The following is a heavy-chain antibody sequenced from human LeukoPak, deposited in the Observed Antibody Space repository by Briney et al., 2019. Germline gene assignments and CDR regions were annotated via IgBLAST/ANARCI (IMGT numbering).Heavy chain of an antibody. CDR3: ARGKIVVGVAAPAFDI. V-gene: IGHV4-34*01. CDR1: GGSFSGYY. J-gene: IGHJ3*02. Sequence: SETLSLTCAVYGGSFSGYYWSWIRQPPGKGLEWIGEINHSGSTNYNPSLKSRVTISVDTSKNQFSLKLSSVTAADTAVYYCARGKIVVGVAAPAFDIWGQGTMVTVSS. CDR2: INHSGST. D-gene: IGHD2-15*01.